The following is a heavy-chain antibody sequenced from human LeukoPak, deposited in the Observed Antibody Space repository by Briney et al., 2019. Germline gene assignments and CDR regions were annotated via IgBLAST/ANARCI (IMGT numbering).Heavy chain of an antibody. V-gene: IGHV3-48*03. CDR1: GLTVTSNF. D-gene: IGHD3-16*02. Sequence: GGSLRLSCATSGLTVTSNFMNWVRQAPGKGLEWVSSISSSGSTIYYADSVKGRFTISGDNSKNSLYLQMNSLRAEDTAIYYCSRAGFLITFGGVISWGQGTLVTVSS. CDR3: SRAGFLITFGGVIS. CDR2: ISSSGSTI. J-gene: IGHJ5*02.